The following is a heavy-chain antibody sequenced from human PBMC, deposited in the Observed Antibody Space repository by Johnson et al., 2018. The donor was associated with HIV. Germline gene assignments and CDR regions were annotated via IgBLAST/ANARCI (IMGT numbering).Heavy chain of an antibody. V-gene: IGHV3-30*02. CDR3: ARGGLGDYVVAFDI. D-gene: IGHD4-17*01. J-gene: IGHJ3*02. CDR2: ARFDEVSK. Sequence: QMLLVESGGGLVQPGGSLRLSCAASGFTFSTYDMHWVRQAPGKGLEWVAVARFDEVSKYYIDSVQGRFTISRDNSKNTLYLQMNSLRAEDTAVYYCARGGLGDYVVAFDIWGQGTMVTVSS. CDR1: GFTFSTYD.